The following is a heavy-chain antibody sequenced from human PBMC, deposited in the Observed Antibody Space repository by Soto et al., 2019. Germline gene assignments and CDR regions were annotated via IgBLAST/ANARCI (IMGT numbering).Heavy chain of an antibody. CDR1: GFTFSSYS. CDR3: ASGGYCSSTSCYDDNWFDP. J-gene: IGHJ5*02. D-gene: IGHD2-2*01. V-gene: IGHV3-48*01. CDR2: TSSSSSTI. Sequence: GGSLRLSCAASGFTFSSYSMNWVRQAPGKGLEWVSYTSSSSSTIYYADSVKGRFTISRDNAKNSLYLQMNSLRAEDTAVYYCASGGYCSSTSCYDDNWFDPWGQGTLVTVSS.